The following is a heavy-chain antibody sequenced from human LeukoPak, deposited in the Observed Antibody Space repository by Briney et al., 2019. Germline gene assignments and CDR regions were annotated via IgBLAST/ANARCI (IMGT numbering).Heavy chain of an antibody. CDR2: ISYSGGST. CDR3: AKGHRSSGGCYYDY. Sequence: GGSLRLSCAASGFTFSSYAMSWVRQAPGKGLEWVSVISYSGGSTNYADSVKGRFIISRDNSKNTLYLQMNSLRAEDTAVYYCAKGHRSSGGCYYDYWGQGTLVTVSS. CDR1: GFTFSSYA. J-gene: IGHJ4*02. V-gene: IGHV3-23*01. D-gene: IGHD2-15*01.